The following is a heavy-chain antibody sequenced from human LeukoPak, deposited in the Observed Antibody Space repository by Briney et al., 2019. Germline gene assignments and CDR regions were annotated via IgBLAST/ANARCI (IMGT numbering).Heavy chain of an antibody. J-gene: IGHJ5*02. Sequence: QTGGSLRLSCVASGFSVSSNYMSWVRQAPGKGLEWVSIIYRGGNTYYADSVKGRFTISSDNSKNTLYLQMNSLRAEDTAVYYCARVTGDYGDYLNWFDPWGQGTLVTVSS. CDR2: IYRGGNT. CDR3: ARVTGDYGDYLNWFDP. V-gene: IGHV3-53*01. D-gene: IGHD4-17*01. CDR1: GFSVSSNY.